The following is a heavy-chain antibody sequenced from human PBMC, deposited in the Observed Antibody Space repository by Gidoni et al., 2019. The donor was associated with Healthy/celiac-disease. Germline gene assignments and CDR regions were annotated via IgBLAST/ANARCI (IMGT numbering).Heavy chain of an antibody. D-gene: IGHD3-9*01. J-gene: IGHJ4*02. CDR3: AKELYPGYLYPPLSPFDD. CDR2: ISYDGSNK. CDR1: GFTFSSYG. V-gene: IGHV3-30*18. Sequence: RLSCAASGFTFSSYGMHWVRPAPGKGLEWVAVISYDGSNKYYADSVKGRFTISRDNSKNTLYLQMNSLRAEDTAVYYCAKELYPGYLYPPLSPFDDWGQGTLVTVSS.